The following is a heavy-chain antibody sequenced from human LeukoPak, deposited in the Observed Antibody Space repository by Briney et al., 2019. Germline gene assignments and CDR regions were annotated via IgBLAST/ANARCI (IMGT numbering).Heavy chain of an antibody. V-gene: IGHV4-4*07. Sequence: SETLSLTCTVSGGSISSYYWSWIRQPAGKGLEWIGRIYTSGSTNYNPSLKSRVTISVDTSKNQFSLKLSSVTAADTAVYYCARSIQGSSYYDILTGYYNVDYFDYWGQGTLVTVSS. CDR3: ARSIQGSSYYDILTGYYNVDYFDY. CDR1: GGSISSYY. D-gene: IGHD3-9*01. J-gene: IGHJ4*02. CDR2: IYTSGST.